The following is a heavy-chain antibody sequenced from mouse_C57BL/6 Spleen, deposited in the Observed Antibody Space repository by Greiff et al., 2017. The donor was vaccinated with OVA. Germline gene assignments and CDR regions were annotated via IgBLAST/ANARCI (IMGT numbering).Heavy chain of an antibody. Sequence: QVQLQQSGAELVRPGTSVKVSCKASGYAFTNYLIEWVKQRPGQGLEWIGVINPGSGGTNYTEKVKGKATLTADKSSSTAYMQLSSLTSEDSAVDFRARIHYGYDWYAMDDWGQGTSVTVSS. V-gene: IGHV1-54*01. CDR2: INPGSGGT. J-gene: IGHJ4*01. CDR1: GYAFTNYL. D-gene: IGHD2-2*01. CDR3: ARIHYGYDWYAMDD.